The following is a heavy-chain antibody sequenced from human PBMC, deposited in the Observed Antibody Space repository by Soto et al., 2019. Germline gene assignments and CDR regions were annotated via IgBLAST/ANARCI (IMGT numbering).Heavy chain of an antibody. J-gene: IGHJ4*02. Sequence: EVQLVESGGGLVQPGRSLRLSCAASGFTFDDYAMHWVRQAPGKGLEWVSVISRISGSIGYSDSVKGRFTIPRDNTKNTLYLQMDSLRAEDTAFYYCAKDMGPTVTTAGDFDYWGQGTLVTVSS. CDR1: GFTFDDYA. CDR2: ISRISGSI. D-gene: IGHD4-17*01. V-gene: IGHV3-9*01. CDR3: AKDMGPTVTTAGDFDY.